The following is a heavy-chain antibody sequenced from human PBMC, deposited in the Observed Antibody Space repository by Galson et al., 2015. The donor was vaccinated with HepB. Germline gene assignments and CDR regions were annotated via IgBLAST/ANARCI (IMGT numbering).Heavy chain of an antibody. Sequence: SLRLSCEGSGFTFSRDWMGWVRQAPGKGLEWVANTDKDGSEKYYVDSVEGRFTISRDNAKSSLYLQMNSLRGEDTAVYYCARYGFRNGLDVWGQGTTVTVSS. CDR2: TDKDGSEK. D-gene: IGHD5-24*01. J-gene: IGHJ6*02. CDR3: ARYGFRNGLDV. CDR1: GFTFSRDW. V-gene: IGHV3-7*01.